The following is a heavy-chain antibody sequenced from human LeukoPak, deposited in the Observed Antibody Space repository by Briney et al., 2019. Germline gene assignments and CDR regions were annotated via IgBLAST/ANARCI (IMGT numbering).Heavy chain of an antibody. CDR3: ARDLGGSGFFNY. CDR2: IVYSGIA. CDR1: GGSITSGNYY. D-gene: IGHD3-16*01. J-gene: IGHJ4*02. Sequence: SETLSLTCIVSGGSITSGNYYWSWIRQHPGKGLGWIGYIVYSGIAYYNPSLKSRVTISVDTSKNQFSLKLSSVTAADTAVYYCARDLGGSGFFNYWGQGTLVTVSS. V-gene: IGHV4-31*03.